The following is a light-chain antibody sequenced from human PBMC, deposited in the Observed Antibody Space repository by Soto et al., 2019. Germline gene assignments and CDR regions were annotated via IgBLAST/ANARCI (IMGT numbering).Light chain of an antibody. J-gene: IGLJ1*01. CDR3: SSYTTGGSYV. CDR2: DVS. V-gene: IGLV2-14*01. CDR1: SRYVGGYNS. Sequence: QSVLTQPASVSGSPGLSIAISCTGTSRYVGGYNSVSWYQQQPGKVPKLMIFDVSNRPSGVSNRFSGSKSGNTASLNISGLQAEDEGDYYCSSYTTGGSYVFGTGTKLTVL.